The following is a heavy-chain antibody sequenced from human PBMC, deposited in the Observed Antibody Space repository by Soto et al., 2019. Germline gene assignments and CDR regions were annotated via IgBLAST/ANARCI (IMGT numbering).Heavy chain of an antibody. CDR1: GGTVNTYY. Sequence: QVQLQESGPGLVKPSETLSLTCTVSGGTVNTYYWSWIRQPPGKGLEWIGYIYSSGSTNYNPSLKSRVSMSLDTSKNQFSLYLRSVTAADTAVYYCARDRGPHSYADYWGQGTLVTVSS. CDR3: ARDRGPHSYADY. V-gene: IGHV4-59*02. J-gene: IGHJ4*02. CDR2: IYSSGST. D-gene: IGHD3-16*01.